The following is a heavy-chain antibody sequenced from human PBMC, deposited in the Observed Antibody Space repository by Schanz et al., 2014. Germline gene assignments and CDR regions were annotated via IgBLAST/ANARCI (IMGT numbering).Heavy chain of an antibody. CDR3: ARRGIRGVFSSFDY. J-gene: IGHJ4*02. CDR1: GYTFTSYD. Sequence: QAQLVQSGAEVKRPGASVKVSCKASGYTFTSYDIGWVRQAPGQGLEWMGWINTNTGNPTYAQAFTGRFLFSLDTSVNTAYLQISSLEADDTAVYYCARRGIRGVFSSFDYWGLGTLVTVSS. CDR2: INTNTGNP. V-gene: IGHV7-4-1*02. D-gene: IGHD3-10*01.